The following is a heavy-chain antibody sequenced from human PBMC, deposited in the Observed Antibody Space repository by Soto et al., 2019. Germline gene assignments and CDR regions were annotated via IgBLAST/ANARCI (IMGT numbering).Heavy chain of an antibody. D-gene: IGHD1-1*01. J-gene: IGHJ4*02. CDR1: GYTFSDYY. V-gene: IGHV1-2*02. CDR3: AREPATAKPEGVDF. CDR2: INPNSGGT. Sequence: SSGKVSCKASGYTFSDYYIHWVRQAPGQGLEWMGWINPNSGGTKYAPKFQGGVTMTRDTSITTAYMELSRLRSGDTAVYYCAREPATAKPEGVDFWGQGTLVIVSA.